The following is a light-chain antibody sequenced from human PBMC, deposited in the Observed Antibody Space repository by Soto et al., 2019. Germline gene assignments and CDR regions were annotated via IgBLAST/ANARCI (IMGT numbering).Light chain of an antibody. CDR2: GAS. CDR3: QQYNDWPPA. J-gene: IGKJ1*01. V-gene: IGKV3-15*01. Sequence: TVMTQSPATLSXXXXXRVTLSCRASQSVNTNLAWYQQKPGQGPRLLVYGASTRATGVPIRFSGSGSGTEFALTISSLQSEDLAVYHCQQYNDWPPAFGQGTKVEIK. CDR1: QSVNTN.